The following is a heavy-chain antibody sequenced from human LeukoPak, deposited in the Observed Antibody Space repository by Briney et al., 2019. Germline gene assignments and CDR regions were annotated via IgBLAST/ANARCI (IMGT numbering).Heavy chain of an antibody. CDR3: ARDHEQQLAFDY. D-gene: IGHD6-13*01. V-gene: IGHV1-69*04. CDR1: GGTFSSYA. Sequence: GSSVKVSCKASGGTFSSYAISWVRQAPGQGLEWMGRINPILGIANYAQKFQGRVTITADKSTSTAYMELSSLRSEDTAVYYCARDHEQQLAFDYWGQGTLVTVSS. CDR2: INPILGIA. J-gene: IGHJ4*02.